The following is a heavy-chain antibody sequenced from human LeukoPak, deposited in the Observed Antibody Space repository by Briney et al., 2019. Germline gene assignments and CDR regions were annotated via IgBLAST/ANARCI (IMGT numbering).Heavy chain of an antibody. CDR3: ARGGAFDAFDI. J-gene: IGHJ3*02. CDR2: IYYSGST. D-gene: IGHD1-26*01. V-gene: IGHV4-39*07. Sequence: LETLSLTCTVSGGSISSSSYYWGWIRQPPGKGLEWIGSIYYSGSTYYNPSLKSRVTISVDTSKNQFSLKLSSVTAADTAVYYCARGGAFDAFDIWGQGTMVTVSS. CDR1: GGSISSSSYY.